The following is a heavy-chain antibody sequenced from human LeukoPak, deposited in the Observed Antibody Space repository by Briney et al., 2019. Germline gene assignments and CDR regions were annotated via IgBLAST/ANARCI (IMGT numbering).Heavy chain of an antibody. J-gene: IGHJ3*02. D-gene: IGHD3-22*01. V-gene: IGHV3-33*06. CDR3: AKDFTMIAEGAFDI. CDR2: IWYDGSNK. Sequence: TGGSLRLSCAASGFTFSSYGMHWVRHAPGKGLEWVAVIWYDGSNKYYADSVKGRFTISRDNSKNTLYLQMNSLRAEDTAVYYCAKDFTMIAEGAFDIWGQGTMVTVSS. CDR1: GFTFSSYG.